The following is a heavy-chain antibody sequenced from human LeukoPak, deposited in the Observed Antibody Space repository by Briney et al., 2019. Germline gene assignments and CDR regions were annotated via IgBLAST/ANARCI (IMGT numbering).Heavy chain of an antibody. CDR2: ISSSSSYI. D-gene: IGHD3-9*01. CDR3: TRADDILTGFYDY. Sequence: GGSLRLSCAAPGFTFSSYSMNWVRQAPGKGLEWVSSISSSSSYIYYADSVKGRFTISRDNAKNSLYLQMNSLRAEDTAVCYCTRADDILTGFYDYWGQGTLVTVSS. CDR1: GFTFSSYS. J-gene: IGHJ4*02. V-gene: IGHV3-21*01.